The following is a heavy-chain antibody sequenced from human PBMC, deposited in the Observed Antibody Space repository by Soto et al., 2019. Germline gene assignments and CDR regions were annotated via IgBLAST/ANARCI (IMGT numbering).Heavy chain of an antibody. D-gene: IGHD6-13*01. CDR2: IIPYYNTL. V-gene: IGHV1-69*01. J-gene: IGHJ4*02. Sequence: QAQVVQSGAEVRKPGSSVKLSCKASEGTFNSYAIAWVRQAPGQGLEWMGGIIPYYNTLNYAQKFQDRVTITADDSTNKVYIELSSLRSDDTAVYFCASGASRWYPSFFDSWAKGTLVTVSA. CDR3: ASGASRWYPSFFDS. CDR1: EGTFNSYA.